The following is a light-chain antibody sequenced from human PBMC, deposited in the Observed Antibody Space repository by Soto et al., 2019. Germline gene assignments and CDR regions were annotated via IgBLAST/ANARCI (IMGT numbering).Light chain of an antibody. Sequence: IALTQSPDPLSLSPGERATLSCRASQSVSSTLAWHQQRPGQAPRLLIYGASIRATGVPARFSGGGSGTEFTLTITSLQSEDFAVYWCQQYNNWPLTFGPGTRLEI. CDR2: GAS. CDR1: QSVSST. J-gene: IGKJ5*01. V-gene: IGKV3D-15*01. CDR3: QQYNNWPLT.